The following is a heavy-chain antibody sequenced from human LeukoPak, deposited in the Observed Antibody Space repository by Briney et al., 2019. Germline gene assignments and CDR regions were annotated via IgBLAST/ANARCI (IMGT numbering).Heavy chain of an antibody. J-gene: IGHJ5*02. CDR1: GGSMDSYY. Sequence: LETLSLTCTISGGSMDSYYWTWIRQPPGKRLEWIAYIYYNGGSTNYNPSLESRVSISVDTSKNQFSLILNSVTAADTAVHHCARGSWTGSSWDRIWFDPWGQGTLVTVSS. V-gene: IGHV4-59*01. CDR3: ARGSWTGSSWDRIWFDP. CDR2: IYYNGGST. D-gene: IGHD6-13*01.